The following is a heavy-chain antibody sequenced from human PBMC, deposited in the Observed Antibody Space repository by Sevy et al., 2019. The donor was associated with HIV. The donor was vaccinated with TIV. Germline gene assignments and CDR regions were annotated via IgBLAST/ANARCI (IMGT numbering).Heavy chain of an antibody. Sequence: KQSQTRSLTCTVSGGSISSSSYYWGWIRQPPGKGLEWIGNIYYSGSSYYHPSLNSRVTISVVTSKNQFSLKLTSVTAADTADYYCAGFEYGDYTNLFDPWGQGTLVTVSS. CDR1: GGSISSSSYY. V-gene: IGHV4-39*01. J-gene: IGHJ5*02. CDR2: IYYSGSS. D-gene: IGHD4-17*01. CDR3: AGFEYGDYTNLFDP.